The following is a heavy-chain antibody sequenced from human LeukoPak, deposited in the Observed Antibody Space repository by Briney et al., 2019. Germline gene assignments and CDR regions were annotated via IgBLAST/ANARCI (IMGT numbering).Heavy chain of an antibody. CDR3: ARGGIAVAGTLYYYYYYMDV. CDR1: GYTFTGYY. D-gene: IGHD6-19*01. J-gene: IGHJ6*03. CDR2: MNPTSGGT. V-gene: IGHV1-2*02. Sequence: ASVKVSCKASGYTFTGYYIHWVRQAPGQGPEWMGLMNPTSGGTEYTQKFQGRVSMTRDTSTSTAYMELSSLRSDDTAIYYCARGGIAVAGTLYYYYYYMDVWGKGTTVTVSS.